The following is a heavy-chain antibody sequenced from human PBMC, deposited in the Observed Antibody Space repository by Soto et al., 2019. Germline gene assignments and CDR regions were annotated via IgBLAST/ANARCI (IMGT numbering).Heavy chain of an antibody. V-gene: IGHV4-4*07. CDR3: VTIVGANDY. CDR1: GGSMYTYS. D-gene: IGHD1-26*01. Sequence: QVHLQESGPTLLKSSETLSLTCTVSGGSMYTYSWTWIRQPAGKGLEWVGHIYSSGSANYNPSLKSRVSMSVDSSKNQFSLKLNSVTAADTAVYYCVTIVGANDYWGRGTLVTVSS. CDR2: IYSSGSA. J-gene: IGHJ4*02.